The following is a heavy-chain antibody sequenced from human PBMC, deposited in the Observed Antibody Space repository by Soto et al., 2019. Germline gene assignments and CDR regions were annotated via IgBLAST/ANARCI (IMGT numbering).Heavy chain of an antibody. J-gene: IGHJ4*02. V-gene: IGHV1-69*06. CDR2: IIPIFGTA. CDR1: GGTFSSYA. D-gene: IGHD3-22*01. CDR3: ARAKPEYYYDSSGYYMCDY. Sequence: QVQLVQSGAEVKKPGSSVKVSCKASGGTFSSYAISWVRQAPGQGLEWMGRIIPIFGTANYAQKFQGRVTITADKYTSTASMELSSLRSENTAVYYCARAKPEYYYDSSGYYMCDYWGQGTLVTVSS.